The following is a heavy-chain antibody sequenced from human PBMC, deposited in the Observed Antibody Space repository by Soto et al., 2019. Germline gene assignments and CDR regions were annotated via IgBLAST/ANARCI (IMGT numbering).Heavy chain of an antibody. Sequence: QVQLVESGGGVVQPGRSLRISCAASGFTFRNYGMHWVRQAPAKGLEWVALVWYDGGNKNYVDSVKGRFTISRDNSKNTLYLQMNSLRDEDTAVYYCVRAAGYSGNDYVYYYGMDVWGQGTTVTVSS. CDR3: VRAAGYSGNDYVYYYGMDV. D-gene: IGHD5-12*01. CDR1: GFTFRNYG. CDR2: VWYDGGNK. J-gene: IGHJ6*02. V-gene: IGHV3-33*01.